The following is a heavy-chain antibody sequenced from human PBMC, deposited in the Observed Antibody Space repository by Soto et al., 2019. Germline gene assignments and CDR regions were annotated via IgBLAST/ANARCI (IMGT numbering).Heavy chain of an antibody. CDR3: ARTKNYDYIWGSYRLDAFDI. CDR1: GFTFSSYG. Sequence: GGSLRLSCAASGFTFSSYGMHWVRQAPGKGLEWVAVIWYDGSNKYYADSVKGRFTISRDNSKNTLYLQMNSLRAEDTAVYYCARTKNYDYIWGSYRLDAFDIWGQGTMVTVSS. V-gene: IGHV3-33*01. D-gene: IGHD3-16*02. J-gene: IGHJ3*02. CDR2: IWYDGSNK.